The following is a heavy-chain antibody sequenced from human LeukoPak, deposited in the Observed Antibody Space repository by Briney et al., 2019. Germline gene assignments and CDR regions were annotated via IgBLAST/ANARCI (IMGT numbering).Heavy chain of an antibody. CDR3: VRARYSTRWQSDFDY. V-gene: IGHV1-2*02. D-gene: IGHD6-13*01. J-gene: IGHJ4*02. CDR2: INPNSGDT. Sequence: ASVKVSCKASGYTFTGYYMHWVRQAPGQGLEWMGWINPNSGDTNYAQKFQGRVTMTRDTSISTAYMELSSLRSDDTAVYYCVRARYSTRWQSDFDYWGQGTLVTVSS. CDR1: GYTFTGYY.